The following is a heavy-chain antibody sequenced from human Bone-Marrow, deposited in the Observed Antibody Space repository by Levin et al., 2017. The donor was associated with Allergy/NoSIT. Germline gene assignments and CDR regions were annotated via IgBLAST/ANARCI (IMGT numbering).Heavy chain of an antibody. V-gene: IGHV3-23*01. CDR1: GFTFSSHT. D-gene: IGHD4-17*01. CDR2: ISESGVGT. CDR3: AKVHGAAY. J-gene: IGHJ4*02. Sequence: PGGSLRLSCAASGFTFSSHTMTWVRQAPGKGLEWVSSISESGVGTHYADSVKGRFTISRDNSKNTLYLQMNSLRDEDTAVYSCAKVHGAAYWGQGTLVTVSS.